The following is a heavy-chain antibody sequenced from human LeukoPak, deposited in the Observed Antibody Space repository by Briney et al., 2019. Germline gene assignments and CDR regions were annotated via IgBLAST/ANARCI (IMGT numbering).Heavy chain of an antibody. D-gene: IGHD2-21*02. CDR3: VREDTPATANY. Sequence: GGSLRLSCAASGFNFANHAMSWVRQTPGKGLEWVSAISGGGDITYYADSVTGRFTIPRDNSKDTLFLQMHSLRPGDTAVYYCVREDTPATANYWGQGTLVTISS. J-gene: IGHJ4*02. V-gene: IGHV3-23*01. CDR1: GFNFANHA. CDR2: ISGGGDIT.